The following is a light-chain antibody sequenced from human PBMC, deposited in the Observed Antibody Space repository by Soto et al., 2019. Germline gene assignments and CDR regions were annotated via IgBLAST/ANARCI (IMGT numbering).Light chain of an antibody. V-gene: IGKV3-20*01. CDR1: QSVSSNY. Sequence: GTLSLSPGERATLSCRASQSVSSNYLAWYQQKPGQAPRLLIYGASSRATGIPDRFSGSGSGTDFTLTISRLEPEDFAVYYCQQYGSSSTFGQGTRLEIK. CDR3: QQYGSSST. J-gene: IGKJ5*01. CDR2: GAS.